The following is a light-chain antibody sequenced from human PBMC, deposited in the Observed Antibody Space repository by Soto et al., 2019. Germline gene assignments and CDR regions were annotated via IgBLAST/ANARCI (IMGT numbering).Light chain of an antibody. J-gene: IGLJ2*01. Sequence: QSVLTQPPSVSAAPGQKVTISCSGRSSNIGNNYVSWYQQLPGTAPKLLIYDNNKRPSGIPDRFSGSKSGTSATLGITGLQTGYEADYYCGTWDSSLSARYVVFGGGTKLTVL. CDR2: DNN. V-gene: IGLV1-51*01. CDR3: GTWDSSLSARYVV. CDR1: SSNIGNNY.